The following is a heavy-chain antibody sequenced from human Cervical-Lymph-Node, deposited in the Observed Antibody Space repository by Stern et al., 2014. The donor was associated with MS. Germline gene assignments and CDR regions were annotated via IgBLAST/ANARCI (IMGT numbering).Heavy chain of an antibody. J-gene: IGHJ3*01. V-gene: IGHV4-30-2*01. CDR2: IYHSGST. D-gene: IGHD2-21*01. CDR3: ARGGVIYTQDRNGFDV. Sequence: VHLVESGSGQAKPSQTLSLTCAVSGGSISSGGSSWNWIRQPPGKGQEWIGFIYHSGSTYYNPSLKGRVFISVDTSKNQFALNLRSGTAADTAVYYCARGGVIYTQDRNGFDVWGQGTMVTVSS. CDR1: GGSISSGGSS.